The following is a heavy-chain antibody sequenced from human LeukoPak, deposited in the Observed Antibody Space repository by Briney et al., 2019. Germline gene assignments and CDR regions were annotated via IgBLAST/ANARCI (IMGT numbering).Heavy chain of an antibody. D-gene: IGHD5-12*01. CDR1: GFTFNTQS. CDR2: ISSSGGHI. V-gene: IGHV3-21*01. J-gene: IGHJ4*02. CDR3: EXDHMVAKLIFDY. Sequence: GGSLRLSCAASGFTFNTQSMNWVRQAPGEGLEWLSAISSSGGHIYYAGSVQGRFTISRDDAQESVYVQLNSLSAEDTAVYYCEXDHMVAKLIFDYWGQGTLVTVSS.